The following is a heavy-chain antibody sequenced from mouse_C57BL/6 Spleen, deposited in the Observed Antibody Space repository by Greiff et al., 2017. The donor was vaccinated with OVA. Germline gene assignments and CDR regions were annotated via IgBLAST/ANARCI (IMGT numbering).Heavy chain of an antibody. CDR2: IDPETGGT. CDR1: GYTFTDYE. Sequence: VKLQESGAELVRPGASVTLSCKASGYTFTDYEMHWVKQTPVHGLEWIGAIDPETGGTAYNQKFKGKAILTADKSSSTAYMELRSLTSEDSAVYYCTEGTTVVFDYWGQGTTLTVSS. CDR3: TEGTTVVFDY. J-gene: IGHJ2*01. V-gene: IGHV1-15*01. D-gene: IGHD1-1*01.